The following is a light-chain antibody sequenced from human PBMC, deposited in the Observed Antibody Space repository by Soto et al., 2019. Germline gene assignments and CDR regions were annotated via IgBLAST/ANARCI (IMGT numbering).Light chain of an antibody. CDR2: KAS. CDR1: QSVSSR. Sequence: DLQMTQSPSTLSASVGDRVTITCRASQSVSSRLAWFQQKPGKTPKLLISKASTLESGVPSRFSGSGSGTDFTLTINSLQPDDFATYYCQQYHTYPYTFGQGTKLEIK. V-gene: IGKV1-5*03. CDR3: QQYHTYPYT. J-gene: IGKJ2*01.